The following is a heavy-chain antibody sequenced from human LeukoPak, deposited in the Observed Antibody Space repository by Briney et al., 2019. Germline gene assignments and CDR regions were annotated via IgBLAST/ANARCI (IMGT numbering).Heavy chain of an antibody. V-gene: IGHV4-39*02. J-gene: IGHJ3*02. CDR1: GGSISSSRYY. CDR2: IYYSGST. Sequence: PSETLSLTCTVSGGSISSSRYYWGWLRQPPGTGLEWIGSIYYSGSTYYNPSIKRRVTISVDTSKNQFPLKLSSVTAADTAVYYCATEVIWGQGTMVTVSS. CDR3: ATEVI.